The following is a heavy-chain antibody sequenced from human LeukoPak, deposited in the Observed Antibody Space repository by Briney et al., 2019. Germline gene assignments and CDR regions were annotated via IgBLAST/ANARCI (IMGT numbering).Heavy chain of an antibody. D-gene: IGHD3-9*01. V-gene: IGHV3-30*04. J-gene: IGHJ6*02. CDR2: ISYDGSNK. CDR1: GFTFDDYA. Sequence: GGSLRLSCAASGFTFDDYAMHWVRQAPGKGLEWVAVISYDGSNKYYADSVKGRFTISRDNSKNTLYLQMNSLRAEDTAVYYCARHPNYDILTGYNYYYGMDVWGQGTTVTVSS. CDR3: ARHPNYDILTGYNYYYGMDV.